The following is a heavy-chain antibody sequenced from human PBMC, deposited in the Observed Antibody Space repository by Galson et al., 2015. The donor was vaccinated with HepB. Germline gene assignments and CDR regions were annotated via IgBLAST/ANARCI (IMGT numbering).Heavy chain of an antibody. Sequence: SVKVSCKASGYTFTSYGISWVRQAPGQGLEWMGWISAYNGNTNYAQKLQGRVTMTTDTSTSTAYMELRSLRSDDAAVYYCARDQARYYYDSSGYHRYFDLWGRGTLVTVSS. CDR2: ISAYNGNT. D-gene: IGHD3-22*01. CDR3: ARDQARYYYDSSGYHRYFDL. J-gene: IGHJ2*01. CDR1: GYTFTSYG. V-gene: IGHV1-18*01.